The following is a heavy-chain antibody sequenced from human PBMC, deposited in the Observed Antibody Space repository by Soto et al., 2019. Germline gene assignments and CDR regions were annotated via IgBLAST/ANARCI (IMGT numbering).Heavy chain of an antibody. V-gene: IGHV2-5*02. CDR1: GFSLSTTGVG. J-gene: IGHJ4*02. CDR3: AHGYYGSGSYQSADY. Sequence: QITLKESGPTLVKPTQTLTLTCTFSGFSLSTTGVGVGWIRQPPGKALEWLALIYWDDDKRYSPSVKSRLTITNDTSKNQVVLTMTNMDPVDTATYYCAHGYYGSGSYQSADYWGQGTLVTVSS. CDR2: IYWDDDK. D-gene: IGHD3-10*01.